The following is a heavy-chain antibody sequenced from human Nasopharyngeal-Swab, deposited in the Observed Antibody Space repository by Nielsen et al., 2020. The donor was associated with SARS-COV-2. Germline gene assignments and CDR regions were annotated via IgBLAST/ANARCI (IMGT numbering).Heavy chain of an antibody. D-gene: IGHD5-12*01. CDR3: ARGLRRGGVLYYYYMDV. V-gene: IGHV4-59*01. J-gene: IGHJ6*03. CDR2: IYYSGST. CDR1: GGSISSYY. Sequence: GSLRLSCTVSGGSISSYYWSWIRQPQGKGLEWIGYIYYSGSTNYNPSLKSRVTISVDTSKNQFSLKLSSVTAADTAVYYCARGLRRGGVLYYYYMDVWGKGTTVTVSS.